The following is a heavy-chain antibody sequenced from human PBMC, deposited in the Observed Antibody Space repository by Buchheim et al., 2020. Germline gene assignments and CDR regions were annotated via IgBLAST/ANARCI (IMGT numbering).Heavy chain of an antibody. Sequence: EVQLLESGGGLVQPGGSLRLSCAASGFTFSSYAMSWVRQAPGRGLEWVSSISGSGTTYFADSVQGRFRISRDNSKNTFYLQMNRLRVEDTAVYYCAKHYAAGSGDWYDYYMDVWAKGTT. V-gene: IGHV3-23*01. CDR3: AKHYAAGSGDWYDYYMDV. D-gene: IGHD3-10*01. CDR1: GFTFSSYA. CDR2: ISGSGTT. J-gene: IGHJ6*03.